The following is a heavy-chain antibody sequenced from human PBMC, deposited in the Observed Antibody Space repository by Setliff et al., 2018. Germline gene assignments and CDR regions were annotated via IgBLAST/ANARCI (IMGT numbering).Heavy chain of an antibody. CDR2: IYIGGSA. CDR1: GGSISSYY. V-gene: IGHV4-4*07. D-gene: IGHD6-19*01. J-gene: IGHJ6*03. CDR3: AREQWLDPPGYYYMDV. Sequence: SETLSLTCTVSGGSISSYYWSWIRQPAGKGLEWIGHIYIGGSANYNPPLKSRVIMSIDTSKNQFSLKLNSVTAADMAVYYCAREQWLDPPGYYYMDVWAKGTTVTVSS.